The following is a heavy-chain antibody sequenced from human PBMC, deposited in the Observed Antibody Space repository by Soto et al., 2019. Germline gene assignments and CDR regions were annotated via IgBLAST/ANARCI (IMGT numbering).Heavy chain of an antibody. CDR2: IYYSGTT. CDR1: GGSISSGGYY. D-gene: IGHD2-21*01. V-gene: IGHV4-31*03. CDR3: AASCVACGGFNYYGMDV. J-gene: IGHJ6*02. Sequence: QVQLQESGPGLVKPSQTLSLTCTVSGGSISSGGYYWYWIRQHPGKGLEWIGYIYYSGTTYYNPSLKSRVTISVDTSKNQFSLKLSSVTAAHTAVYYCAASCVACGGFNYYGMDVWGQGTTVTVSS.